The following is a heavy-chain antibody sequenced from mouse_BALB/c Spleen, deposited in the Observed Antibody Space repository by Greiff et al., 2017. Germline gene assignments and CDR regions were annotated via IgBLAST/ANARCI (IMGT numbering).Heavy chain of an antibody. CDR2: INPSNGRT. D-gene: IGHD1-1*01. J-gene: IGHJ1*01. CDR1: GYTFTSYW. CDR3: ARTYYYGSSYYWYFDV. Sequence: QVQLQQPGAELVKPGASVKLSCKASGYTFTSYWMHWVKQRPGQGLEWIGEINPSNGRTNYNEKFKSKATLTVDKSSSTAYMQLSSLTSEDSAVYYCARTYYYGSSYYWYFDVWGAGTTVTVSS. V-gene: IGHV1S81*02.